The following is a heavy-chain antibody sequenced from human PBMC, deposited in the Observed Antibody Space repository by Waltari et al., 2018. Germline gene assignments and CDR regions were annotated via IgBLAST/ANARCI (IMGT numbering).Heavy chain of an antibody. CDR3: ARGYRNTWPYYGMDV. J-gene: IGHJ6*02. D-gene: IGHD5-12*01. V-gene: IGHV1-2*02. Sequence: QVQLVQSGAEVQKPGASVKVSCKASGYTFTDSYMHWVRQAPGQGLEWMGWINPNRGDRNYAQNFQDRVTMTRDTSISTAYMELSRLRSDDTAMYYCARGYRNTWPYYGMDVWGQGTTVTVSS. CDR1: GYTFTDSY. CDR2: INPNRGDR.